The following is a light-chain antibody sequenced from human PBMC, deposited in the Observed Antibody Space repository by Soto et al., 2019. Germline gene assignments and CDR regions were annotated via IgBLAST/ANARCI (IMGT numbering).Light chain of an antibody. Sequence: EVVLTQSPGTLSLSPGERATLSCRARENVSNNYLAWYQQKPGQAPRLLIFGSSDRAAGIPDRVSGSGSGTDFTLTISRLEPEDFAVYYCQQYGSSPPYTFGQGTKLEIK. CDR1: ENVSNNY. CDR3: QQYGSSPPYT. V-gene: IGKV3-20*01. J-gene: IGKJ2*01. CDR2: GSS.